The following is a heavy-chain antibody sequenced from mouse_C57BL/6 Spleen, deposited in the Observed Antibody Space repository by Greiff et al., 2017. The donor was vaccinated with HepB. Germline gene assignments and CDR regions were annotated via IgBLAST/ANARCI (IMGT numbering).Heavy chain of an antibody. Sequence: QVQLKQPGAELVRPGTSVKLSCKASGYTFTSYWMHWVKQRPGQGLEWIGVIDPSDSYTNYNQKFKGKATLTVDTSSSTAYMQLSSLTSEDSAVYYCARGRAFDYWGQGTTLTVSS. J-gene: IGHJ2*01. CDR2: IDPSDSYT. D-gene: IGHD3-3*01. CDR1: GYTFTSYW. V-gene: IGHV1-59*01. CDR3: ARGRAFDY.